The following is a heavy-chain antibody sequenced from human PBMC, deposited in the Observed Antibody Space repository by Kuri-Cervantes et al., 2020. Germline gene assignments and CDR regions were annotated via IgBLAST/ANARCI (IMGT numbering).Heavy chain of an antibody. Sequence: SETLSLTCTVSGGSITSYYWRWIRQPPGKGLEWIGYIDYSGSTRHNPSLKSRVTMSVATSKNEFSLNLISVTAADTAVYYCARDPGWELPSELDYWGQGTLVTVSS. V-gene: IGHV4-59*01. CDR1: GGSITSYY. CDR2: IDYSGST. J-gene: IGHJ4*02. D-gene: IGHD1-26*01. CDR3: ARDPGWELPSELDY.